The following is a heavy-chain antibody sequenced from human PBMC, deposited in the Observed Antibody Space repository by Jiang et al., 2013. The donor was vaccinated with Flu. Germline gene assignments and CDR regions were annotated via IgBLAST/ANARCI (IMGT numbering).Heavy chain of an antibody. V-gene: IGHV4-61*01. CDR1: GGSVSSGSYY. D-gene: IGHD4-17*01. CDR2: IYYSGST. CDR3: AREATVTGGFDY. Sequence: PGLVKPSETLSLTCTVSGGSVSSGSYYWSWIRQPPGKGLEWIGLIYYSGSTNYNPSLKSRVTISVDTSKNQFSLKLSSVTAADTAVYYCAREATVTGGFDYWGQGTLVTVSS. J-gene: IGHJ4*02.